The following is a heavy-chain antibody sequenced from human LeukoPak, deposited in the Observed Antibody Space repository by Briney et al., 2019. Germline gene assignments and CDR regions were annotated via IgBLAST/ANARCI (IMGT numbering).Heavy chain of an antibody. CDR3: TRADFDWLFSGYGMDV. CDR2: IRSKAYGGTT. Sequence: KSGRSLRLSCTASGFTFGDYAMSWFRQAPGKGLEWVGFIRSKAYGGTTEYAASVKGRFTISRDDSKSIAYLQMNSLKTEDTAVYYRTRADFDWLFSGYGMDVWGQGTTVTVSS. D-gene: IGHD3-9*01. CDR1: GFTFGDYA. J-gene: IGHJ6*02. V-gene: IGHV3-49*05.